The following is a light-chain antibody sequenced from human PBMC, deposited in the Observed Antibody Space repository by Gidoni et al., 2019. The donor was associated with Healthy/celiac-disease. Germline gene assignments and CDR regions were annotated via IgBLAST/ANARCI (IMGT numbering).Light chain of an antibody. CDR1: QSVSSY. J-gene: IGKJ1*01. CDR3: QQRSNWPPT. CDR2: DAS. V-gene: IGKV3-11*01. Sequence: IVLTQSPATLSLSPGERATLSCRASQSVSSYLAWYQQKPGQAPRLRIYDASNRATGIPARFSGSGSGTDFTLTISSLEPEDFAVYYCQQRSNWPPTFGQXTKVEI.